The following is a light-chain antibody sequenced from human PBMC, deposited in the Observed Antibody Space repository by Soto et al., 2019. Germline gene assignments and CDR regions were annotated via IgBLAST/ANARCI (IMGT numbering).Light chain of an antibody. CDR1: SSDVGGYNY. J-gene: IGLJ1*01. CDR2: EVS. V-gene: IGLV2-14*01. CDR3: SSYTTSNTYV. Sequence: LTQPASVSGSPGQSITISCTGTSSDVGGYNYVSWYQQHPGKAPKFMIYEVSRRPSGVSNRFSGSKSGNTASLTVSGLQAEDEADYYCSSYTTSNTYVFGTGTKVTVL.